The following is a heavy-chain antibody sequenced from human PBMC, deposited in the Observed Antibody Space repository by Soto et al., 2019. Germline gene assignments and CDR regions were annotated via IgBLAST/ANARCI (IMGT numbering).Heavy chain of an antibody. CDR1: GFNFNRYA. CDR3: ARTRFYDPPKYVLDY. V-gene: IGHV3-30-3*01. CDR2: LSLDGSTE. Sequence: QVQLVESGGGVVQPGRSLRLSCAASGFNFNRYAMHWVRQAPGKGLEWVALLSLDGSTESYADSVKGRFTISRDNSKNTLYLQMNSLRPEDTAVYYCARTRFYDPPKYVLDYWGQGTLVTVSS. D-gene: IGHD3-22*01. J-gene: IGHJ4*02.